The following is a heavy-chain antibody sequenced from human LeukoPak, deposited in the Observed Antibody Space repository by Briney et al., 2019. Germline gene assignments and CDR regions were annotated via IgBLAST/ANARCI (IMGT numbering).Heavy chain of an antibody. V-gene: IGHV3-7*01. CDR1: GFRLGGHW. J-gene: IGHJ4*02. Sequence: GGSLRLSCAVSGFRLGGHWMSWVRQAQGKGLEWVANIKQEGVETYYVDSVKGRFTISRDNVRNWLYLQMTSLRVEDTAVYFCVRGGFTYDLWGQGTLVTVSS. D-gene: IGHD5-18*01. CDR3: VRGGFTYDL. CDR2: IKQEGVET.